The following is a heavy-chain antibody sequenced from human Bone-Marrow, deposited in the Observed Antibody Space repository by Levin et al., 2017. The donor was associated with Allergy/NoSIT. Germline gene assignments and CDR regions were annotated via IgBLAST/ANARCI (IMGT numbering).Heavy chain of an antibody. CDR2: VYNNGRT. CDR3: ARSSAWNAPYNYDYYLDV. Sequence: MASETLSLTCTVSGGSISTYYWSWVRQTPGKGLEWIGYVYNNGRTSYNPSLESRVTISIDTSKDQFSLKLGSVTVADTAIYYCARSSAWNAPYNYDYYLDVWGKGTTVTVSS. D-gene: IGHD1-1*01. J-gene: IGHJ6*03. CDR1: GGSISTYY. V-gene: IGHV4-4*08.